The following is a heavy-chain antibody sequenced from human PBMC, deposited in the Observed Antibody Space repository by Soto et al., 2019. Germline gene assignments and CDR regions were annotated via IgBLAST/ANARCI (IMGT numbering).Heavy chain of an antibody. D-gene: IGHD1-26*01. J-gene: IGHJ4*02. Sequence: QVQLQESGPGLVKPSDTLSLTCAVSGYSISSSNWWGWIRQPPGKGLEWIGYIYYSGTTYYNPSLKSRVTLSVAPSKNQFSLKLTSVTDVDTAVYYCARREIQGPIDYWGQGTLVTVSS. CDR3: ARREIQGPIDY. V-gene: IGHV4-28*01. CDR1: GYSISSSNW. CDR2: IYYSGTT.